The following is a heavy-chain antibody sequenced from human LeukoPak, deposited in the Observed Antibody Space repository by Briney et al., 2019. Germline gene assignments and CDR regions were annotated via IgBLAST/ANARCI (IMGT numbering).Heavy chain of an antibody. V-gene: IGHV1-8*01. CDR1: GYTFTSYD. CDR2: MNPNSGNT. J-gene: IGHJ5*02. Sequence: ASVKVSCKASGYTFTSYDINWVRQAPGQGLEWMGWMNPNSGNTGYAQKFQGRVTMTRNTSISTAYMELSSLRSEDTAVYYCARGRKLLWFGELLAAYNWFDPWGQGTLVTVSS. CDR3: ARGRKLLWFGELLAAYNWFDP. D-gene: IGHD3-10*01.